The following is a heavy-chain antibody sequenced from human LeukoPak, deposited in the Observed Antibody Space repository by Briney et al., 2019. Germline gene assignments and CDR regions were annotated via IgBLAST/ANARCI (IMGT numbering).Heavy chain of an antibody. CDR1: GGSFSGYY. V-gene: IGHV4-34*01. Sequence: SETLSLTCAVYGGSFSGYYWSWIRQPPGKGLEWIGEINHSGSTNYNPSLKSRVTMSLDTSKNQFSLNLNSVTAADTAVYYCARDPGYSGIDYWGQGTLVTVSS. CDR2: INHSGST. CDR3: ARDPGYSGIDY. D-gene: IGHD5-12*01. J-gene: IGHJ4*02.